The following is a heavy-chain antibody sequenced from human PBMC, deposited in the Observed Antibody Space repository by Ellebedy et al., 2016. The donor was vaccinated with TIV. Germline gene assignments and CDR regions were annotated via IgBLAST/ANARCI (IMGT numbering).Heavy chain of an antibody. CDR3: ARLRPSSYFDY. CDR2: ISSGGIT. CDR1: GFTFSSYS. V-gene: IGHV3-48*04. J-gene: IGHJ4*02. Sequence: GGSLRLSXAASGFTFSSYSMNWVRQAPGKGLEWVAYISSGGITYHVDSVQGRFTISRDNAKNSLYLQMNSLRPEDTAVYYCARLRPSSYFDYWGQGTLVTVSS.